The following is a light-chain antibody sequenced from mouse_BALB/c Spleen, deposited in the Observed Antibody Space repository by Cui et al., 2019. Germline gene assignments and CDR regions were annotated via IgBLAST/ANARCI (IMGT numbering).Light chain of an antibody. CDR1: QNVGTN. J-gene: IGKJ4*01. CDR2: SAS. CDR3: QQYNSYPLT. Sequence: DIVMTQSQKFMSTSVGDRVSVPCKASQNVGTNVAWYQQKPGQSPKALIYSASYRYSGVPDRFTGSGSGTDFTLTISNVQSEDLAEYFCQQYNSYPLTFGSGTKLEIK. V-gene: IGKV6-15*01.